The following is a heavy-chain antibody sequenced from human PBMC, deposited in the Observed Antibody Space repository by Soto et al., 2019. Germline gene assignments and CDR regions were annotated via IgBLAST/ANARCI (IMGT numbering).Heavy chain of an antibody. CDR1: GGSVSGGSYF. CDR2: FYYSGSN. CDR3: GREGRIGTFDY. V-gene: IGHV4-61*01. Sequence: QVQLQESGPGLVRPSETLSLTCTVSGGSVSGGSYFWSWVRQPPGKGLEWSGYFYYSGSNKYNPSPKSRVTLLEDTAKNQFSLKLNSVNAADTAGYYCGREGRIGTFDYWGQGGLVTVSS. J-gene: IGHJ4*02. D-gene: IGHD6-13*01.